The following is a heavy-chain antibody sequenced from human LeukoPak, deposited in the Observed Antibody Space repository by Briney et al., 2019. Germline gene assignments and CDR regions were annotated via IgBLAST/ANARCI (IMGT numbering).Heavy chain of an antibody. CDR3: AKATTMTQRGYFDY. Sequence: GGSLRLSCVASGFIFSSYGMYWVRQAPGKGLEWVAIISYDGSNKYYADSVKGRFTISRDNSKNTLYLQMNSLRVEDTAVYYCAKATTMTQRGYFDYWGQGTLVTVSS. V-gene: IGHV3-30*18. J-gene: IGHJ4*02. CDR1: GFIFSSYG. D-gene: IGHD4-17*01. CDR2: ISYDGSNK.